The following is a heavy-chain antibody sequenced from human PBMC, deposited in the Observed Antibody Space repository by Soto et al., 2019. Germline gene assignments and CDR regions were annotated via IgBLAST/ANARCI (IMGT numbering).Heavy chain of an antibody. D-gene: IGHD6-19*01. CDR3: ARDRAVASHYYYYVMDV. CDR2: ISYDGSNK. V-gene: IGHV3-30-3*01. Sequence: QVQLVESGGGVVQPGRSLRLSCAASGFTFSSYAMHWVRQAPGKGLEWVAVISYDGSNKYYADSVKGRFTISRDNSKNTLYLQMNSLRAEDTAVYYCARDRAVASHYYYYVMDVWGQGTTVTVSS. CDR1: GFTFSSYA. J-gene: IGHJ6*02.